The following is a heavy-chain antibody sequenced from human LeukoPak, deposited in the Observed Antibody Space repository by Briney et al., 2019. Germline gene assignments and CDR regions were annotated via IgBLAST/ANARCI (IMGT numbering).Heavy chain of an antibody. CDR3: ARDWGSSGGLGVGY. D-gene: IGHD6-19*01. CDR2: IYYSGST. V-gene: IGHV4-59*01. J-gene: IGHJ4*02. Sequence: SETLSFTCTVSGGSISRYCWSWIRQPPGKGLEWIGYIYYSGSTNYNPSLKSRVAISVDTSKNHFSLNLSSVTAADTAVYYCARDWGSSGGLGVGYWGQGALVTVSS. CDR1: GGSISRYC.